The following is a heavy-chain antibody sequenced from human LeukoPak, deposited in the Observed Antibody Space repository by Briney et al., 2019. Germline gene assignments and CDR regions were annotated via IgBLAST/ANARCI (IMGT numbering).Heavy chain of an antibody. CDR2: FSGSGGTT. D-gene: IGHD2-15*01. V-gene: IGHV3-23*01. J-gene: IGHJ4*02. Sequence: PGGSLRLSCAASGFSFSSYGINWVRQAPGRGLEWVSGFSGSGGTTYYADSVKGRFTISRDNSKNTLYLQMNSLRAEDTAVYYCARDPGGHFDYWGQGTLVTVSS. CDR3: ARDPGGHFDY. CDR1: GFSFSSYG.